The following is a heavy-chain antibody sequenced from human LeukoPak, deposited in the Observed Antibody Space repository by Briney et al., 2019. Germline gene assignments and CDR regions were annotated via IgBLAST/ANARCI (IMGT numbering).Heavy chain of an antibody. J-gene: IGHJ4*02. CDR2: INPNSGGT. Sequence: ASVKVSCKASGYTFTGYYMHWVRQAPGQGLEWMGWINPNSGGTNYAQKFQGRVTMTRDTSISTAYMELSRLRSDDTAVYYCARVDFWSGLNYFDYWGQGTLVTVSS. CDR3: ARVDFWSGLNYFDY. CDR1: GYTFTGYY. V-gene: IGHV1-2*02. D-gene: IGHD3-3*01.